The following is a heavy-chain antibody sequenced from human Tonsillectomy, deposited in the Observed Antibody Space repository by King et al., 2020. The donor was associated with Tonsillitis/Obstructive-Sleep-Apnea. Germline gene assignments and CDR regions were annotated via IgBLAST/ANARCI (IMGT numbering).Heavy chain of an antibody. CDR2: IHYSGST. Sequence: QLQDSGPGLVKPSDTLSLPCTVPGGSISSYYWSWIRPPPGKGLGWIGFIHYSGSTNYNPTLKSRVTLSVDTSTNQFSLKLSSVTAADTAVYYCARHPPYGDYVFDYWGQGTLVTVSS. J-gene: IGHJ4*02. CDR1: GGSISSYY. V-gene: IGHV4-59*08. CDR3: ARHPPYGDYVFDY. D-gene: IGHD4-17*01.